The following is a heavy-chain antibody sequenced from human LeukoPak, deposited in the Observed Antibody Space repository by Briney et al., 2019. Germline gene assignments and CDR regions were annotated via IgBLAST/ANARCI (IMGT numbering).Heavy chain of an antibody. Sequence: PGGSLRLSCAASGFTLSSYWMHWARQAPGKGLVWVSRINEDGSTINYADSVRGRFTISRDIAKNTLYLQMNSLRPEDTAVYYCVKDFVGADESWGQGTLVTVSS. CDR2: INEDGSTI. CDR3: VKDFVGADES. V-gene: IGHV3-74*01. J-gene: IGHJ5*02. CDR1: GFTLSSYW. D-gene: IGHD1-26*01.